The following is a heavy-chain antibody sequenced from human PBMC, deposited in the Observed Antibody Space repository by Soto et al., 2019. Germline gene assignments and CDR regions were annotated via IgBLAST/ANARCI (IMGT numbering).Heavy chain of an antibody. Sequence: GGSLRLSCAASGFTFSSYSMNWVRQAPGKGLEWVSSISSSSSYIYYADSVKGRFTISRDNAKNSLYLQMNSLRAEDTAVYYCARDHFRLYYGSGSSDAFDIWGQGTMVTVSS. J-gene: IGHJ3*02. CDR2: ISSSSSYI. D-gene: IGHD3-10*01. V-gene: IGHV3-21*01. CDR1: GFTFSSYS. CDR3: ARDHFRLYYGSGSSDAFDI.